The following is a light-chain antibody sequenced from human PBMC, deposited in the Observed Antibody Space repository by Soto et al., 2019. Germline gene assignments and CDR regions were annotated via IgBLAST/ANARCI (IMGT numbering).Light chain of an antibody. V-gene: IGLV2-23*03. CDR3: CSYAGSSTFVV. CDR1: SSDVGSYNL. Sequence: QSARTQPASVSWSPGQSITISCTGTSSDVGSYNLVSWYQQHPGKAPKLMIYEGSKRPSGVSNRFSGSKSGNTASLTISGLQAGDEAHYYCCSYAGSSTFVVFGGGTKLTVL. CDR2: EGS. J-gene: IGLJ3*02.